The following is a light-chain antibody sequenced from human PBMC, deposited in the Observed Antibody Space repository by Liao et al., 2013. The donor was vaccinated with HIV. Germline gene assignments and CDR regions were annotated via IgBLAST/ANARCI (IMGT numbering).Light chain of an antibody. CDR3: QAWDSSTEVYV. Sequence: SYELTQPPSVSVSPGQTASITCSGDRLGDNYACWYQQKPGQSPVLVIYQDYKRPSGIPERFSGSNSGNTATLTISGTQAMDEADYYCQAWDSSTEVYVFGTGTKVTVL. J-gene: IGLJ1*01. CDR1: RLGDNY. V-gene: IGLV3-1*01. CDR2: QDY.